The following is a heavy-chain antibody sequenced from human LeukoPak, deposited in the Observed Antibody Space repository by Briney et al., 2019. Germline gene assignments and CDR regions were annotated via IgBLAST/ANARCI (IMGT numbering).Heavy chain of an antibody. CDR2: ISSSSSYT. D-gene: IGHD2-21*02. CDR1: GFTFSDYY. J-gene: IGHJ6*04. V-gene: IGHV3-11*06. Sequence: PGGSLRLSCAASGFTFSDYYMSWIRQAPGKELEWVSYISSSSSYTNYADSVRGRFTISRDNAKNSLYLQMNSLRAEDTAVYYCARETVHYGMDVWGKGTTVTVSS. CDR3: ARETVHYGMDV.